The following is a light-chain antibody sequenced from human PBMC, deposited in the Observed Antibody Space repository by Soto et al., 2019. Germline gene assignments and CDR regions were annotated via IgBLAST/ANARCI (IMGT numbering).Light chain of an antibody. Sequence: EIVLTQSPATLSLSPGERATLSCRASQSVSSYLAWYQQKPGQAPRLLIYDASNRATGIPARFSGSGSGTDVTLTISSLEPEDFAVYYCQQRSNWPLTFGKGTRLEIK. J-gene: IGKJ5*01. CDR3: QQRSNWPLT. CDR1: QSVSSY. CDR2: DAS. V-gene: IGKV3-11*01.